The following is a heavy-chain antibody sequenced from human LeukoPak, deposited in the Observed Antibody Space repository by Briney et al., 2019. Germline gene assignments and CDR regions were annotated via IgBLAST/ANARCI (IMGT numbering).Heavy chain of an antibody. D-gene: IGHD4-17*01. Sequence: SETLSLTCTVSGDSISNNYWSWIRQPPGKGLEWIGYIYDSWRTKYNPSLTSRVTISADTSKNLFSLKLTSVTAADTALYYCATCSDEFGDYGFTSWGQGTLVTVS. J-gene: IGHJ5*02. V-gene: IGHV4-59*01. CDR3: ATCSDEFGDYGFTS. CDR1: GDSISNNY. CDR2: IYDSWRT.